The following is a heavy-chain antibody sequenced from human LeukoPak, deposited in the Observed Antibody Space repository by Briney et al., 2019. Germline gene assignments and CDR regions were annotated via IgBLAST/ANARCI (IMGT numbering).Heavy chain of an antibody. V-gene: IGHV3-30-3*01. Sequence: GGSLRLSCAASGFTFRSYWMSWVRQAPGKGLEWVAVISYDGSNKYYADSVKGRFTISRDNSKNTLYLQMNSLRAEDTAVYYCAKGRVSVAALFDYWGQGTLVTVSS. CDR2: ISYDGSNK. D-gene: IGHD2-15*01. J-gene: IGHJ4*02. CDR3: AKGRVSVAALFDY. CDR1: GFTFRSYW.